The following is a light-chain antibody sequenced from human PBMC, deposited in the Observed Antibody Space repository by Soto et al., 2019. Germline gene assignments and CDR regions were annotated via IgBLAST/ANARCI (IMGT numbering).Light chain of an antibody. Sequence: EIVLTQSPGTLSLSPGERATLSCKASQSVSSNFLAWYQRRHGQAPRLLIYGASYRATDIRDTFSGSGSGTDFTLTITRLEPEDFAVYYCQQYGTSPPTFGQGTKVEI. CDR2: GAS. V-gene: IGKV3-20*01. J-gene: IGKJ1*01. CDR1: QSVSSNF. CDR3: QQYGTSPPT.